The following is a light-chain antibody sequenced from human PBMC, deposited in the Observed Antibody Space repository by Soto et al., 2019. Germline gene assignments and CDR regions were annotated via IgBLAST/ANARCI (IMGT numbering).Light chain of an antibody. CDR3: QHLHSYLQP. CDR2: AAS. Sequence: DIQLTQSPSFLSASVGDRVTITCRASQGIDSYLAWYQQKPGKAPKLLIYAASTLQSGVPSRFNGSGSGTEFTLIICSLQPEVFATYYCQHLHSYLQPCGQGTEL. J-gene: IGKJ1*01. V-gene: IGKV1-9*01. CDR1: QGIDSY.